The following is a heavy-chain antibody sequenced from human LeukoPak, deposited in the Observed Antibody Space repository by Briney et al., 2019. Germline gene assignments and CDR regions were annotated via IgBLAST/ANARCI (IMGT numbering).Heavy chain of an antibody. D-gene: IGHD6-13*01. CDR3: ARGWTAAGPFGAEYFQH. V-gene: IGHV3-30*04. J-gene: IGHJ1*01. Sequence: QPGGSLRLSCAASGFTFNTYAMRWVRQAPGKGLECVAVTSYDGRDKYYADSVKGRFTISRDNSKNTLFLHMNSLRTEDTAVYYCARGWTAAGPFGAEYFQHWGQGTLVTVSS. CDR2: TSYDGRDK. CDR1: GFTFNTYA.